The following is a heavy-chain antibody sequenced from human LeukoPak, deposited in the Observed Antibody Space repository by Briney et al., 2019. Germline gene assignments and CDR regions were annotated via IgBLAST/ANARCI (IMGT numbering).Heavy chain of an antibody. CDR1: GYSISSGYY. J-gene: IGHJ5*02. D-gene: IGHD2-2*01. V-gene: IGHV4-38-2*02. CDR3: ARESLTAYCSSTSCSSYNWFDP. CDR2: IYYSGST. Sequence: SETLSLTCTVSGYSISSGYYWGWIRQPPGKGLEWIGSIYYSGSTYYNPSLKSRVTIRVDTSKKWFSLKLSSVTAADTAVYYCARESLTAYCSSTSCSSYNWFDPWGQGTLVTVSS.